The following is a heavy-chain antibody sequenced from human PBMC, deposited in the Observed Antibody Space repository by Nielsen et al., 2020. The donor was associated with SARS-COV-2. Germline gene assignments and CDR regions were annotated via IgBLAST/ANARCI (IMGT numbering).Heavy chain of an antibody. CDR3: ATSRRWGIAARPGSTDY. Sequence: SETLSLTCTVSGGSISSSSYYWGWIRQPPGEGLEWIGSIYYSGSTYYNPSLKSRVTISVDTSKNQFSLKLSSVTAADTAVYYCATSRRWGIAARPGSTDYWGQGTLVTVSS. CDR1: GGSISSSSYY. V-gene: IGHV4-39*01. CDR2: IYYSGST. D-gene: IGHD6-6*01. J-gene: IGHJ4*02.